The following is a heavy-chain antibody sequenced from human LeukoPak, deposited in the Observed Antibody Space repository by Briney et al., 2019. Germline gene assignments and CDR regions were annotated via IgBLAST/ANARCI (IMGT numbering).Heavy chain of an antibody. V-gene: IGHV1-69*05. CDR3: ARTIAAAGTDAFDI. D-gene: IGHD6-13*01. CDR2: IIPIFGTA. CDR1: GGTFSSYA. J-gene: IGHJ3*02. Sequence: GSSVKVSCKASGGTFSSYAISWVRQAPGQGLEWMGGIIPIFGTANYAQKFQGRVTITTDESTSTAYMELSSLRSEDTAVYYCARTIAAAGTDAFDIWGQGTMVTVSS.